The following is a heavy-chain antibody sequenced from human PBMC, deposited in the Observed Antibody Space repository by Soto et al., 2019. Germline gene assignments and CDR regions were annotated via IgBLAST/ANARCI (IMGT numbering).Heavy chain of an antibody. J-gene: IGHJ4*02. V-gene: IGHV1-18*04. Sequence: GASVKVSCKASGYTFTSYGISWVRQAPGQGLEWMGWISAYNGNTNYAQKLQGRVTMTTDTSTSTAYMELRSLRSDDTAVYYGARDGTSYDYVWGSYRHTTYYFDYWGQGTLVTVSS. CDR3: ARDGTSYDYVWGSYRHTTYYFDY. D-gene: IGHD3-16*02. CDR1: GYTFTSYG. CDR2: ISAYNGNT.